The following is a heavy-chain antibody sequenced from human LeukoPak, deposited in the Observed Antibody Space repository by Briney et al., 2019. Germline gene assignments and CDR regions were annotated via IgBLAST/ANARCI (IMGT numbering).Heavy chain of an antibody. CDR2: ISYDGSNK. CDR3: ANSDHSSSRRFDY. Sequence: GGSLRLSCAASGFTFSSYAMHWVRQAPGKGLEWVAVISYDGSNKYYADSVKGRFTISRDNSKNTLYLQMNSLRAEDTAVYYCANSDHSSSRRFDYWGQGTLVTVSS. CDR1: GFTFSSYA. D-gene: IGHD6-6*01. V-gene: IGHV3-30*01. J-gene: IGHJ4*02.